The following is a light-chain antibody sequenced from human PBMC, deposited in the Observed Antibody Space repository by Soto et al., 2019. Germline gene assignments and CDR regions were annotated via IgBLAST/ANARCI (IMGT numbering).Light chain of an antibody. CDR1: KNDIGVYDF. CDR2: EVV. V-gene: IGLV2-8*01. CDR3: KSYAGSNTYV. J-gene: IGLJ1*01. Sequence: QSVLAQPPSASVSPGQSVTISCSGTKNDIGVYDFVSLYQHHPGKAPRLIIYEVVQRPSGVPDRFSGSKSGNTASLTVSGLQAADEADYFCKSYAGSNTYVFGSGTKVTVL.